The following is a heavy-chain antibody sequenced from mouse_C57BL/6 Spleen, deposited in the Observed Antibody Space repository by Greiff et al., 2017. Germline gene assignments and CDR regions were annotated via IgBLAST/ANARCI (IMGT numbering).Heavy chain of an antibody. CDR2: IHPNSGST. Sequence: QVQLQQPGAELVKPGASVKLSCKASGYTFTSYWMHWVKQRPGQGLEWIGMIHPNSGSTNYNEKFKSKATLTVDKSSSTAYMQLSSLTSEDSSVYYCARGGYVDYLDYWGQGTTLTVSS. CDR1: GYTFTSYW. J-gene: IGHJ2*01. V-gene: IGHV1-64*01. D-gene: IGHD3-1*01. CDR3: ARGGYVDYLDY.